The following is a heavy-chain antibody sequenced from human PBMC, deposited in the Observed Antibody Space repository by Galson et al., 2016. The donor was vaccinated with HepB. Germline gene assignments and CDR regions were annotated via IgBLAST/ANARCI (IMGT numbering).Heavy chain of an antibody. CDR1: GFTFSSYE. Sequence: SLRLSCAASGFTFSSYEMNWVRQAPGKGLEWVSYISSSGDNTYYADSVKGRFTISRDNAKNSLYLQMNSLRAEDTAVYYCVRERGNLVMGNCLDPWGQGTLVTVSS. V-gene: IGHV3-48*03. J-gene: IGHJ5*02. D-gene: IGHD2-15*01. CDR2: ISSSGDNT. CDR3: VRERGNLVMGNCLDP.